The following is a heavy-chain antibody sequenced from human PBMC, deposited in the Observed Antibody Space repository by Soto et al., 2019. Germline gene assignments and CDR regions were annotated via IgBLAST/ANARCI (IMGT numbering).Heavy chain of an antibody. J-gene: IGHJ4*02. CDR2: IKEDGSEI. V-gene: IGHV3-7*01. D-gene: IGHD3-16*01. CDR3: ARDIGFDYVN. Sequence: TAGSLRLSCAVSGFNVMSYWMSWVRQAPGKGLEWVASIKEDGSEIYYLHSVRGRFSISRDSAGNALHLTMNYLSAEDTGVYFCARDIGFDYVNWGQGTLVTVSS. CDR1: GFNVMSYW.